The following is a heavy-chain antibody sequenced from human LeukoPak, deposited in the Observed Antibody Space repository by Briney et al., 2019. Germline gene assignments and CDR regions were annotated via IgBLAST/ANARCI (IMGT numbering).Heavy chain of an antibody. CDR3: AKDREVAGYFDY. CDR1: GFTFSSYG. D-gene: IGHD6-19*01. J-gene: IGHJ4*02. CDR2: ISYDGSNK. Sequence: PGRSLRLSCAASGFTFSSYGMHWVRQAPGKGLEWVAVISYDGSNKYYADSVKGRFTISRDNSKNTLYLQMNSLRAEDTAVYYCAKDREVAGYFDYWGQGTLVTVSS. V-gene: IGHV3-30*18.